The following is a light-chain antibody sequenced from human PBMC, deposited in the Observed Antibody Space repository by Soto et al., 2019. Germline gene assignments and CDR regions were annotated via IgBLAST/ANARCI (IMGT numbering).Light chain of an antibody. CDR2: GAS. CDR1: QSVSSN. CDR3: RQYNNWPRT. Sequence: EIVMTQSPATLSVSPGERATLSCRASQSVSSNLAWYQQKPGQAPRLLIYGASTRATGIPARFSGSGSGTEFTLTISSLQSEDFAVYFCRQYNNWPRTFGEGIEVGFK. J-gene: IGKJ1*01. V-gene: IGKV3-15*01.